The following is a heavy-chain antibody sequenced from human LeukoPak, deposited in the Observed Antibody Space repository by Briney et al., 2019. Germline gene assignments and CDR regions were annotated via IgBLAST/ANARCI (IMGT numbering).Heavy chain of an antibody. J-gene: IGHJ4*02. CDR3: AKEGEFTFGGVIVMSYFDY. Sequence: GGSLRLSCAASGFTFSSYAMSWVRQAPGKGLEWVSTISGSDGSTYYADSLKGRFTISRDNSKNTLYLQMNSLRAEDTAVYYCAKEGEFTFGGVIVMSYFDYWGQGTLVTVSS. V-gene: IGHV3-23*01. D-gene: IGHD3-16*02. CDR2: ISGSDGST. CDR1: GFTFSSYA.